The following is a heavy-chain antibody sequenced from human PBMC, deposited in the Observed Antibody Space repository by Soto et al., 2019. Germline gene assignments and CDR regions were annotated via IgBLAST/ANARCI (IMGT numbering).Heavy chain of an antibody. CDR2: INPNSGDT. V-gene: IGHV1-2*04. D-gene: IGHD6-19*01. Sequence: ASVKVSCKASGYIFTGYYMHWVRQAPGQGLEWMGWINPNSGDTNYTQKFQGWVTMTRDTSISTAYMELSRLRSDDTAVHYCATSRISIAVAGETEYYFDYWGQGTPVTVSS. CDR1: GYIFTGYY. J-gene: IGHJ4*02. CDR3: ATSRISIAVAGETEYYFDY.